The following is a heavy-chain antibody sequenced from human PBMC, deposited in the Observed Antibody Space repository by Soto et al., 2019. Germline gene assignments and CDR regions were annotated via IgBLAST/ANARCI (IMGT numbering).Heavy chain of an antibody. V-gene: IGHV4-34*01. CDR3: ARAPPPAAAGTTFDY. J-gene: IGHJ4*02. CDR2: INHSGST. D-gene: IGHD6-13*01. CDR1: GGSFSGYY. Sequence: QVQLQQWGAGLLKPSETLSLTCAVYGGSFSGYYWSWIRQPPGKGLEWIGEINHSGSTNYNPSLKSRVTIAVDTSTNQFYMKLSSVTAADTAVYYCARAPPPAAAGTTFDYWGQGTLVTVSS.